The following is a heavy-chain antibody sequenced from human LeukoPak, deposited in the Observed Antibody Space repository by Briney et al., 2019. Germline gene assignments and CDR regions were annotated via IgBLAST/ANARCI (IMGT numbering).Heavy chain of an antibody. CDR2: INHSGST. D-gene: IGHD5-12*01. V-gene: IGHV4-34*01. Sequence: PSEPLSLTCAVYGGSFSGYYWSWIRQPPGKGLEWIGEINHSGSTNYNPSLKSRVTISVDTSKNQFSLKLSSVTAADTAVYYCARGEDAVATIFYYYYYGMDVWGKGTTVTVSS. CDR3: ARGEDAVATIFYYYYYGMDV. CDR1: GGSFSGYY. J-gene: IGHJ6*04.